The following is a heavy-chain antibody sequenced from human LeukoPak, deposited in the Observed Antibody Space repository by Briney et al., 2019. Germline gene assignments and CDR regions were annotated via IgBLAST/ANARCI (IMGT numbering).Heavy chain of an antibody. J-gene: IGHJ6*02. CDR2: INHSGST. Sequence: SETLSLTCAVYGRPFSGYYWSWIRQPPGKGLEWIGEINHSGSTNYNPSLKSRVTISVDTSKNQFSLKLSSMTAADTAVYYCARHQCSGTRCYNFYFYGMDVWGQGTTVTVSS. CDR3: ARHQCSGTRCYNFYFYGMDV. D-gene: IGHD2-2*02. CDR1: GRPFSGYY. V-gene: IGHV4-34*01.